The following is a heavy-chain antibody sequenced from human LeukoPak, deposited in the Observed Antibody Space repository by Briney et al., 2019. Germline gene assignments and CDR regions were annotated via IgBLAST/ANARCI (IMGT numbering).Heavy chain of an antibody. D-gene: IGHD1-26*01. Sequence: SVKVSCKASGGTFSSYAISWVRQAPGQGLEWMGRIIPILGIANYAQKFQGRVAITADKSTSTAYMELSSLRSEDTAVYYCAREEGSYYASGAFDIWGQGTMVTVSS. CDR2: IIPILGIA. CDR3: AREEGSYYASGAFDI. J-gene: IGHJ3*02. V-gene: IGHV1-69*04. CDR1: GGTFSSYA.